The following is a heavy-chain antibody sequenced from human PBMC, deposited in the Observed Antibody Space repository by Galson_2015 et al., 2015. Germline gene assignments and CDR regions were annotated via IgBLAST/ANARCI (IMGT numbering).Heavy chain of an antibody. D-gene: IGHD3-10*01. V-gene: IGHV3-11*06. CDR1: GFTFSDYY. Sequence: SLRLSCAASGFTFSDYYMSWIRQAPGRGLEWVSYISSSSSYTNYADSVKGRFTISRDNAKNSLYLQMNSLRAEDTAVYYCARDAGETTWFGYWGQGTLVTVSS. CDR2: ISSSSSYT. CDR3: ARDAGETTWFGY. J-gene: IGHJ4*02.